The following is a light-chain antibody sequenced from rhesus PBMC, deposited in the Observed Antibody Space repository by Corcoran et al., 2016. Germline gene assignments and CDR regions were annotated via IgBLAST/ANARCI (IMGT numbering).Light chain of an antibody. V-gene: IGKV1-25*01. J-gene: IGKJ3*01. CDR2: KAS. CDR3: QHGYGILFT. CDR1: QGISNN. Sequence: DIQMTQSPSSLSASVGDRVTITCRASQGISNNLAWYQQKPGKVPKLLFYKASTLQSGIPSRFSGSGYGTDFTLTISSLQPEDVATYYCQHGYGILFTFGPGTKLDIK.